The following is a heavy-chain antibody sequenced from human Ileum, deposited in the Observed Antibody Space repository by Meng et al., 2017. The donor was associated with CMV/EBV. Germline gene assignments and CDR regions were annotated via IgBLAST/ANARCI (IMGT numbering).Heavy chain of an antibody. CDR3: VSEPYDTLTGLPGWYFDT. V-gene: IGHV3-23*01. CDR2: IRDSGANT. Sequence: GESLKISCSASGFTFSGYGMSWVRQAPGKGLEWVSAIRDSGANTYYAGSVTGLFTISRDNAKNSLYLQMNSLRAEDTAVYYCVSEPYDTLTGLPGWYFDTWGQGALVTVSS. CDR1: GFTFSGYG. D-gene: IGHD3-9*01. J-gene: IGHJ4*02.